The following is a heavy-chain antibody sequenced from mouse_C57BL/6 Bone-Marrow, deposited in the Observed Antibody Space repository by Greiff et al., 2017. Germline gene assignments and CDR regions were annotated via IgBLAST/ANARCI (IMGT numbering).Heavy chain of an antibody. V-gene: IGHV1-4*01. CDR1: GYTFTSYT. CDR3: ARSTTVVATDY. Sequence: VQLQQSGAELARPGASVKMSCKASGYTFTSYTMHWVKQRPGQGLEWIGYINPSSGYTKYNQKFKDKATLTADKSSSTAYMQLSSLTSEDSAVYYCARSTTVVATDYRGQGTTLTVSS. D-gene: IGHD1-1*01. J-gene: IGHJ2*01. CDR2: INPSSGYT.